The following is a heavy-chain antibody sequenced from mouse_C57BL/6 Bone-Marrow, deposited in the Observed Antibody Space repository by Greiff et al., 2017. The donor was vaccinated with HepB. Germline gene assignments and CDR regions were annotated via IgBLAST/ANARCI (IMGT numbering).Heavy chain of an antibody. Sequence: QVQLQQPGAELVMPGASVKLSCKASGYTFTSYWMHWVKQRPGQGLEWIGEIDPSDSYTNYNQKFKGKSTLTVDKSSSTAYMQLSSLTSEDSAVYYCARLLRRGMFAYWGQGTLVTVSA. CDR2: IDPSDSYT. CDR1: GYTFTSYW. J-gene: IGHJ3*01. CDR3: ARLLRRGMFAY. D-gene: IGHD2-4*01. V-gene: IGHV1-69*01.